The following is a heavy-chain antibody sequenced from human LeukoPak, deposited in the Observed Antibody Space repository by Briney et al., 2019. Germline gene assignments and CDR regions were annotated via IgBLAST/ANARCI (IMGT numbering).Heavy chain of an antibody. CDR1: GFTFSSYW. D-gene: IGHD3-3*01. V-gene: IGHV3-74*01. CDR2: INSDGSST. J-gene: IGHJ6*02. Sequence: GGSLRLSCAASGFTFSSYWMHWVRQAPGKGLVWVSRINSDGSSTSYADSVKGRFTISRDNAKNTLYLQMNSLRAEDTAVYYCARVRETYYDFWSGYYSDYYGMDVWGQGTTVTVSS. CDR3: ARVRETYYDFWSGYYSDYYGMDV.